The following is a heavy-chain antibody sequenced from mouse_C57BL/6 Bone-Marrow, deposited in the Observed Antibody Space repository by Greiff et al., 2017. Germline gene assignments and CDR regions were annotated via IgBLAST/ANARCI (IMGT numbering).Heavy chain of an antibody. D-gene: IGHD2-4*01. J-gene: IGHJ3*01. CDR3: ARQYYDYGGFAY. V-gene: IGHV5-2*01. Sequence: EVKLVESGGGLVQPGESLKLSCESNEYEFPSHDMSWVRKTPEKRLELVAAINSDGGSTYYPDTMERRFIISRDKTKKTLYLQMSSLRSEDTALYYCARQYYDYGGFAYWGQGTLVTVSA. CDR2: INSDGGST. CDR1: EYEFPSHD.